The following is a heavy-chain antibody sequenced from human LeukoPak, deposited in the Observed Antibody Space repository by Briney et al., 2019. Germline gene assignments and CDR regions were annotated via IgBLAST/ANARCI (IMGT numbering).Heavy chain of an antibody. V-gene: IGHV4-61*02. CDR3: ARDDYSSSWHDAFDI. J-gene: IGHJ3*02. D-gene: IGHD6-13*01. CDR2: IYTSAST. Sequence: RIYTSASTNYNPSLKSRVTISVDTSKNQFSLKLSSVTAADTAVYYCARDDYSSSWHDAFDIWGQGTMVTVSS.